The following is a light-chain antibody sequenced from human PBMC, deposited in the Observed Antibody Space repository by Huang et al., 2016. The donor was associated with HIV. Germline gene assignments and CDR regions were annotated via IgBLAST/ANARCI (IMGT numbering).Light chain of an antibody. CDR3: QQYNSYPGT. CDR1: QSISNS. J-gene: IGKJ1*01. CDR2: KAS. Sequence: DIQMTQSPSTLSASVGDRVTITCQASQSISNSLAWYQQKAGKAPKLLIYKASTLQSGVPSRFSGSWSGTKFTLTISSLQPDDFATYYCQQYNSYPGTFGQGTTVEIK. V-gene: IGKV1-5*03.